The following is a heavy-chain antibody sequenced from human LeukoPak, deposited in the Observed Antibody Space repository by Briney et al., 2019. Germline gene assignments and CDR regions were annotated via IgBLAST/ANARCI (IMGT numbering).Heavy chain of an antibody. CDR2: MNPNSGNT. Sequence: GASVKVFCKASGYTFTSHDINWVRQATGQGLEWMGWMNPNSGNTGYAQKFQGRVTMTRDTSISTAYMELSSLRSEDTAVYYCARGQMAGIAARRDFDYWGQGTLVTVSS. D-gene: IGHD6-6*01. CDR1: GYTFTSHD. CDR3: ARGQMAGIAARRDFDY. J-gene: IGHJ4*02. V-gene: IGHV1-8*02.